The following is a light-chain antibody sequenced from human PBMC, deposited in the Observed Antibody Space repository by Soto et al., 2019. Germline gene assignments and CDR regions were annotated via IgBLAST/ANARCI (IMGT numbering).Light chain of an antibody. CDR1: HSVSTF. V-gene: IGKV3-11*01. J-gene: IGKJ1*01. Sequence: EIVLTQSPATLSLSPGERATLSCRASHSVSTFFAWYQQKPGQPPRLLMYDVSTRATGIPARFSASGSGTDFTLPISSLEPEDFGVYYCQHRSDWLGTFGQGTKVEIK. CDR2: DVS. CDR3: QHRSDWLGT.